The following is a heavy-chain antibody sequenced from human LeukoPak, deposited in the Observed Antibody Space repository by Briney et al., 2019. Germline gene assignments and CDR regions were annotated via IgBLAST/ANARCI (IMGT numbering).Heavy chain of an antibody. V-gene: IGHV4-34*01. CDR1: GGSFSDYF. CDR2: INHGGGT. J-gene: IGHJ4*02. CDR3: ARRGIGGSDDYYFDY. D-gene: IGHD6-25*01. Sequence: PSETLSLTCAVYGGSFSDYFWNWIRQTPGKGLEWIGEINHGGGTNYNPSLKSRATISVDTSKKQFSLNLTSVTAADTAVYYCARRGIGGSDDYYFDYWGQGTLVTVSS.